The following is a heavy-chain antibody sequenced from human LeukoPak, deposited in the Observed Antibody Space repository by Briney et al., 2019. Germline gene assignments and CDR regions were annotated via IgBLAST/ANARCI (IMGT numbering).Heavy chain of an antibody. J-gene: IGHJ6*02. CDR3: AKAAGYSYGYGDYYYYGMDV. CDR2: ISGSGGST. CDR1: GFTFSSYA. D-gene: IGHD5-18*01. V-gene: IGHV3-23*01. Sequence: PGGSLRLSCAASGFTFSSYAMSWVRQAPGKGLEWVSAISGSGGSTYYADSVKGRFTISRDNSKNTLYLQMNSLRAEDKAVYYCAKAAGYSYGYGDYYYYGMDVWGQGTTVTVSS.